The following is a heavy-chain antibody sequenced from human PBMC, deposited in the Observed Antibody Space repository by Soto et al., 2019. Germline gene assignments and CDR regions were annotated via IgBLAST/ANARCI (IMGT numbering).Heavy chain of an antibody. Sequence: EVQLVESGGGLIQPGGSLRLSCAASGFTVTNKYMTWVRQAPGKGLEWVSVIYSGGSTSYADSVKGRFTISRDNSKNILYLQMHSLRAEDTAVYYCARVDYGAYGWYFDLWCRGTLVTVSS. J-gene: IGHJ2*01. V-gene: IGHV3-53*01. CDR2: IYSGGST. D-gene: IGHD4-17*01. CDR3: ARVDYGAYGWYFDL. CDR1: GFTVTNKY.